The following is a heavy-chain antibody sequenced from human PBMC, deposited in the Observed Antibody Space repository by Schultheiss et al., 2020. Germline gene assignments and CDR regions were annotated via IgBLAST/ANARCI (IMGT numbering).Heavy chain of an antibody. CDR3: ARATRHSGHPFLPTME. CDR2: ISGYNGNT. J-gene: IGHJ4*02. V-gene: IGHV1-18*01. D-gene: IGHD3-10*01. Sequence: ASAKVSCKASGYTFTSYGIIWVRQAPGQGLEWMGWISGYNGNTNYAQKLQGRVTMTTDTSTSTAYMELRSLRSDDTAVYYCARATRHSGHPFLPTMEWGQGTLVTVSS. CDR1: GYTFTSYG.